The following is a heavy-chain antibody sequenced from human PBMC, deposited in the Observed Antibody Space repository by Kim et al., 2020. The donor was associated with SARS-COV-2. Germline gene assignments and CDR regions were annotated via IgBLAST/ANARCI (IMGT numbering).Heavy chain of an antibody. CDR2: IYDSGSA. CDR3: YCAGDNRSWQNHWVDP. CDR1: GGSISSYY. V-gene: IGHV4-59*01. J-gene: IGHJ5*02. D-gene: IGHD6-13*01. Sequence: SETLSLTCTVSGGSISSYYWSWVRQPPRKGLEWMGNIYDSGSANYNHSLNSRVPITVDTATNQFSLKLSSVTAADPAASYCYCAGDNRSWQNHWVDPW.